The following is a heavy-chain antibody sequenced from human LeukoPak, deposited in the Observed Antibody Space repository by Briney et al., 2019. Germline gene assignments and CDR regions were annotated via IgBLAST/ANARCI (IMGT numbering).Heavy chain of an antibody. Sequence: PSETLSLTCTVSGGSISSYYWSWIRQPPGKGLEWIGYIYYSGSTNYNPSLKSRVTISVDTSKNQFSLKLSSVTAADTAVYYCAGGFMITFGGVIVSWFDPWGQGTLVAVSS. J-gene: IGHJ5*02. CDR2: IYYSGST. V-gene: IGHV4-59*01. D-gene: IGHD3-16*02. CDR1: GGSISSYY. CDR3: AGGFMITFGGVIVSWFDP.